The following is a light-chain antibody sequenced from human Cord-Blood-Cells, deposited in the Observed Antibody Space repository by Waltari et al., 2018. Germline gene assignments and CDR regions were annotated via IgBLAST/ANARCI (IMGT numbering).Light chain of an antibody. CDR2: GAS. CDR3: QQYGSSPPIT. CDR1: QIVSSSY. J-gene: IGKJ3*01. Sequence: EIVLTQSPGTLSLSPGERATLSCRASQIVSSSYLAWYQQKPGQSPRLLIYGASSRATCIPDRFSGSGSGTDFTLTISRLEPEDFAVYYCQQYGSSPPITFGPGTKVDI. V-gene: IGKV3-20*01.